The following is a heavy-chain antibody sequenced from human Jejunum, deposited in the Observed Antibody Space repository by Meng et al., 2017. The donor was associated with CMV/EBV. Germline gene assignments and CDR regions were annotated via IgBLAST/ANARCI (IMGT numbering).Heavy chain of an antibody. Sequence: QVQLQEAGQGRVKPSQTLSLTGTVSGGSINSGSYYWRWIRQHAGEGLEWMGRIYTSGSTYYNPSLKSRVTISIDTSKNQFFLKLSSVTAADTAVYYCARDPSYYDSSGRQSWGQGTLVTVSS. CDR2: IYTSGST. J-gene: IGHJ5*02. CDR3: ARDPSYYDSSGRQS. CDR1: GGSINSGSYY. V-gene: IGHV4-61*02. D-gene: IGHD3-22*01.